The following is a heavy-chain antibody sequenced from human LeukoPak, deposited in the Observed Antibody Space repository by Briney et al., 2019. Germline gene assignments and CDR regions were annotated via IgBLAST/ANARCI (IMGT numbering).Heavy chain of an antibody. V-gene: IGHV4-38-2*02. J-gene: IGHJ5*02. Sequence: PSETLSLTCSVSGYSISSAYYWGWIRQPPGKGLEWIATIHYSGSTYYNPSLKSRVTISVDTSKNQFSLKLSSVTAADTAVYYCATSLRTMVRVKEPNWFDPWGQGTLVTVSS. CDR2: IHYSGST. D-gene: IGHD3-10*01. CDR3: ATSLRTMVRVKEPNWFDP. CDR1: GYSISSAYY.